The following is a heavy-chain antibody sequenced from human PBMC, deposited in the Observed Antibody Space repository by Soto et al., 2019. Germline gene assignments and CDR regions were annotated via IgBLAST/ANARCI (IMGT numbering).Heavy chain of an antibody. V-gene: IGHV3-21*06. CDR2: ISSTSNYI. J-gene: IGHJ6*02. CDR3: ARDDYGPYRFYGLDV. CDR1: GFTFSSYS. D-gene: IGHD3-10*01. Sequence: GGSLRLSCAASGFTFSSYSVTWVRQAPGKGLEWVSSISSTSNYIYYASSVRGRFTISRDNAKNSLYLEMDSLRAEDTAIYYCARDDYGPYRFYGLDVWGQGTTVTVSS.